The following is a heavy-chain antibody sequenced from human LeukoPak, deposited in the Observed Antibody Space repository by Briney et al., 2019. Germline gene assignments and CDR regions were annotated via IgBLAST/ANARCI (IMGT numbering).Heavy chain of an antibody. CDR3: ARDWRDGITGTANPGDY. CDR1: GYSISSGYY. J-gene: IGHJ4*02. CDR2: IYHSGST. D-gene: IGHD1-7*01. Sequence: SETLSLTCTVSGYSISSGYYWGWIRQPPGKGLEWIGSIYHSGSTYYNPSLKSRVTISVDTSKNQFSLKLSSVTAADTAVYYCARDWRDGITGTANPGDYWSQGTLVTVSS. V-gene: IGHV4-38-2*02.